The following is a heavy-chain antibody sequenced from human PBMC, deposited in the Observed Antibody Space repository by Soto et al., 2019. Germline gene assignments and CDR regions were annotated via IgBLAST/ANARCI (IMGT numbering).Heavy chain of an antibody. D-gene: IGHD5-12*01. Sequence: GGSLRLSCAASGFTFSSYSMNWVRQAPGKGLEWVSSISSSSSYIYYADSVKGRFTISRDNAKNSLYLQMNSLRAEDTAVYYCARDHGDHIVATISPPGYWGQGTLVTVSS. J-gene: IGHJ4*02. CDR3: ARDHGDHIVATISPPGY. CDR2: ISSSSSYI. V-gene: IGHV3-21*01. CDR1: GFTFSSYS.